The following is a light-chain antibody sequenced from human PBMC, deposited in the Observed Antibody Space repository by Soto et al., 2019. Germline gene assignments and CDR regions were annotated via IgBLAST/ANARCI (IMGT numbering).Light chain of an antibody. Sequence: QSVLTQPASVSWSPGQSITISCTETIDDVGAYNYVSWYQQRPGSAPQLIMYDVNNRPSGASHRFSGSKSGHTAYLTISGLQSDDEANYHCSSYTRTYSLVFGTGTKVTVL. CDR3: SSYTRTYSLV. J-gene: IGLJ1*01. CDR1: IDDVGAYNY. CDR2: DVN. V-gene: IGLV2-14*03.